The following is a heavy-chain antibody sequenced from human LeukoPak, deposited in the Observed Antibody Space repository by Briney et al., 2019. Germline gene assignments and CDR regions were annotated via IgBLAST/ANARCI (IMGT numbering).Heavy chain of an antibody. V-gene: IGHV3-7*04. CDR3: ARERYASGGIDY. J-gene: IGHJ4*02. Sequence: PGGSLRLSCAASGFAFKNYWMSWVRQAPGKGLEWVANIKRDGFELFYVDSVKGRFAISRDNVKNSLFLQMNSLRDEDTAVYYCARERYASGGIDYWGQGTLVTVSS. CDR2: IKRDGFEL. CDR1: GFAFKNYW. D-gene: IGHD3-16*01.